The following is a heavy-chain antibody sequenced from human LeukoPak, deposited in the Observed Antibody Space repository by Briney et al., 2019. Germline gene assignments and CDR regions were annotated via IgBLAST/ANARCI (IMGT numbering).Heavy chain of an antibody. CDR3: ARDVGYCSSTSCYRREVTFDY. D-gene: IGHD2-2*02. V-gene: IGHV1-2*02. CDR2: INPNSGGT. Sequence: ASVKVSCKASGYTFTGYYMHWLRQSPGQGLEWMGWINPNSGGTNYAQKFQGRVTMTRDTSISTAYMELSRLRSDDTAVYYCARDVGYCSSTSCYRREVTFDYWGQGTLVTVSS. CDR1: GYTFTGYY. J-gene: IGHJ4*02.